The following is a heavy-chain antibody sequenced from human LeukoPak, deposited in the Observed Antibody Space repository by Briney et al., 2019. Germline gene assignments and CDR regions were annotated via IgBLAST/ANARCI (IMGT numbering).Heavy chain of an antibody. V-gene: IGHV3-21*01. CDR2: ISSSSSCI. J-gene: IGHJ4*02. D-gene: IGHD6-13*01. Sequence: GGSLRLSCAASGFTFSSYSMNWVRQAPGKGLEWVSSISSSSSCIYYADSVKGRFTISRDSAKNSLYLQMNSLRAEDTAVYYCAREVRYSAHFDYWGQGTLVTVSS. CDR3: AREVRYSAHFDY. CDR1: GFTFSSYS.